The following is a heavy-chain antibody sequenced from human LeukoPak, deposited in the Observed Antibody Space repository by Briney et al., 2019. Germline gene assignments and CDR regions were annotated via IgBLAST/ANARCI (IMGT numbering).Heavy chain of an antibody. V-gene: IGHV3-30*18. J-gene: IGHJ4*02. CDR2: ISYDASNR. CDR1: GFTFSTYG. D-gene: IGHD5-18*01. Sequence: GGSLRLSCVASGFTFSTYGMHWVRQAPGKGLEWVAIISYDASNRYYADSVKGRFTISRDTSKNTLYLQMDILRPEDTAVYYCAKALQAIQLWSPFDYWGRGTLVTVSS. CDR3: AKALQAIQLWSPFDY.